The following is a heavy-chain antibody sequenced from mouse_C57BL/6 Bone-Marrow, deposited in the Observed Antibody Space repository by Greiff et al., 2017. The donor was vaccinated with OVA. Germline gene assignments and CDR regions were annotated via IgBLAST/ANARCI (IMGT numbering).Heavy chain of an antibody. CDR3: ASPATVVARRYFDY. CDR2: IHPNSGST. D-gene: IGHD1-1*01. CDR1: GYTFTSYW. V-gene: IGHV1-64*01. Sequence: VQLQQPGAELVKPGASVKLSCKASGYTFTSYWMHWVKQRPGQGLEWIGMIHPNSGSTNYNEKFKSKATLTVDNSSSTAYMQLSSLTSEDSAVYYGASPATVVARRYFDYWGQGTTLTVSS. J-gene: IGHJ2*01.